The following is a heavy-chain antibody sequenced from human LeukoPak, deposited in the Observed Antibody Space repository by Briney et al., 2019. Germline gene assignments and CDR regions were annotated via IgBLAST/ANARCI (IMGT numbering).Heavy chain of an antibody. CDR1: GFTFSNTW. Sequence: PGGSLRLSCAASGFTFSNTWMNWVRQAPGKGLEWVGRIESKTNGETTDYAAPVKGRFTIFRDDSNNTLYLQMNNLKTEDTAVYYCTTCFGVVLSDNFDYWGQGALVTVSS. V-gene: IGHV3-15*04. CDR2: IESKTNGETT. CDR3: TTCFGVVLSDNFDY. D-gene: IGHD3-3*01. J-gene: IGHJ4*02.